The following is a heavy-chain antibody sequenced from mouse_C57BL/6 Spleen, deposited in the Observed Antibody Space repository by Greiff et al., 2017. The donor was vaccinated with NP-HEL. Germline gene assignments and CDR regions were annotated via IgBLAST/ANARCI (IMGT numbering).Heavy chain of an antibody. J-gene: IGHJ4*01. Sequence: VQLQQPGAELVRPGSSVKLSCKASGYTFTSYWMHWVKQRPIQGLEWIGNIDPSDSETHYNQKFKDKATLTVDKSSSTAYMQLSSLTSEDSAVYYCARGQLRPPYYAMDYWGQGTSVTVSS. V-gene: IGHV1-52*01. CDR1: GYTFTSYW. D-gene: IGHD3-2*02. CDR3: ARGQLRPPYYAMDY. CDR2: IDPSDSET.